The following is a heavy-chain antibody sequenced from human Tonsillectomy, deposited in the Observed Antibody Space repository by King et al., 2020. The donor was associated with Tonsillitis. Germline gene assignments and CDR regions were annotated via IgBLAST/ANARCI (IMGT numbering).Heavy chain of an antibody. J-gene: IGHJ4*02. Sequence: VQLVESGGGLVQPGGSLRLSCAASGFTFSSYAMNWVRQAPGKGLEWVSSISESGDTTDYADSVKGRFTISRDNSRNTLYLQMNTLRAEDTAVYYCAKQYLDASWGQGALVTVSS. CDR1: GFTFSSYA. V-gene: IGHV3-23*04. D-gene: IGHD4-11*01. CDR3: AKQYLDAS. CDR2: ISESGDTT.